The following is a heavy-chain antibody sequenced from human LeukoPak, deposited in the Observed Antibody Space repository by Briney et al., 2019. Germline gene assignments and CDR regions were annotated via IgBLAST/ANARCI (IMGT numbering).Heavy chain of an antibody. D-gene: IGHD3-10*01. CDR2: INHSGST. Sequence: PSETLSLTCAVYGGSFSGYYWSWIRQPPGKGLEWIGEINHSGSTNYNPSLKSRVTISVDTSKNRFSLKLSSVTAADTAVYYCARGDYYGSGRLRGWFDPWGQGTLVTVSS. CDR3: ARGDYYGSGRLRGWFDP. J-gene: IGHJ5*02. V-gene: IGHV4-34*01. CDR1: GGSFSGYY.